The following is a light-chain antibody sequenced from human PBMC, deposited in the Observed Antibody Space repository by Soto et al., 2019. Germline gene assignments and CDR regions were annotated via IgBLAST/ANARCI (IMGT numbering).Light chain of an antibody. J-gene: IGKJ1*01. Sequence: DIQMTQSPSTLSASVGDRVTITCRASQSISSWLAWYQQKPGKAPKLLIYDASSLESGVPSRFSGSGSGTEFTLTISSLQPDDFATYYCQQSYSTLGWTFGQGTKV. CDR1: QSISSW. CDR2: DAS. V-gene: IGKV1-5*01. CDR3: QQSYSTLGWT.